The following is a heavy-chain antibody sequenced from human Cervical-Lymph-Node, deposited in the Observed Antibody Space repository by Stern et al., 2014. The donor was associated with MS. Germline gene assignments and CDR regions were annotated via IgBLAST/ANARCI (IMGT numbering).Heavy chain of an antibody. D-gene: IGHD2-15*01. CDR1: GYTFTSYG. V-gene: IGHV1-18*01. CDR2: ISAYNGNP. Sequence: VQLVESGAEVKKPGASVKVSCTASGYTFTSYGISWVRQPPGQGLEWMAWISAYNGNPNYAQRLQGIVTVTTDTSTSTAYMELRSLRSDDTAVYYCARGLLGSENAFDIWGQGTMVTVSS. J-gene: IGHJ3*02. CDR3: ARGLLGSENAFDI.